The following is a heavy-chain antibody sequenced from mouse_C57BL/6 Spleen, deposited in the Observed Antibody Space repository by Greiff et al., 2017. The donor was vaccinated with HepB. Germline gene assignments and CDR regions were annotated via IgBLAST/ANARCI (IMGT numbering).Heavy chain of an antibody. CDR2: IYPGDGDT. V-gene: IGHV1-82*01. D-gene: IGHD1-1*01. Sequence: VQLQQSGPELVKPGASVKISCKASGYAFSSSWMNWVKQRPGKGLEWIGRIYPGDGDTNYNGKFKGKATLTADKSSSTAYMQLSSLTSEDSAVYFCARGLYYGSSYYAMDYWGQGTSVTVAS. CDR1: GYAFSSSW. CDR3: ARGLYYGSSYYAMDY. J-gene: IGHJ4*01.